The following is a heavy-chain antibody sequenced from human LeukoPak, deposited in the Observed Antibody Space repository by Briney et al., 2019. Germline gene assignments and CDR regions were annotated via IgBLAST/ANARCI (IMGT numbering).Heavy chain of an antibody. CDR2: INPSGGST. CDR1: GYTFTSYY. D-gene: IGHD5-12*01. Sequence: ASVKVSCKASGYTFTSYYMHWVRQAPGQGLEWMGLINPSGGSTSYAQKFQGRVTMTRDTSTSTVYMELSSLRSEDTAVYYCAKDLSIRVATMAYWGQGTLVTVSS. CDR3: AKDLSIRVATMAY. J-gene: IGHJ4*02. V-gene: IGHV1-46*01.